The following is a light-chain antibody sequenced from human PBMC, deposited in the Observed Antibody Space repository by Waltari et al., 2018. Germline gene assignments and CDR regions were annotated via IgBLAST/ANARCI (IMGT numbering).Light chain of an antibody. V-gene: IGLV2-14*01. CDR2: EVS. CDR3: CSHTKMDTWV. CDR1: PSAIDDYTR. Sequence: QSALTQPASMSGSPGQSISISCVGTPSAIDDYTRFSWYQQFPGEVPKLLLYEVSNRPSGISSRFSGSKSGTTAFLSISGLQPEDEADYYCCSHTKMDTWVFGGGTTLTVL. J-gene: IGLJ3*02.